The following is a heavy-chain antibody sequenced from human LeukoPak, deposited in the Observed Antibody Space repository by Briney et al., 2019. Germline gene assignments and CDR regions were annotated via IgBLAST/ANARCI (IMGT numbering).Heavy chain of an antibody. V-gene: IGHV3-7*01. CDR1: GFTFSDYC. J-gene: IGHJ4*02. D-gene: IGHD1-26*01. CDR3: ARDAYGGSFSGH. Sequence: GGSLRLSCAASGFTFSDYCMSWVRQAPGKGLEWVANIKQDGSEKYYVDSLKGRFTISRDNAKNSLHLQMNSLRAEDTAVYYCARDAYGGSFSGHWGQGTLVTVSS. CDR2: IKQDGSEK.